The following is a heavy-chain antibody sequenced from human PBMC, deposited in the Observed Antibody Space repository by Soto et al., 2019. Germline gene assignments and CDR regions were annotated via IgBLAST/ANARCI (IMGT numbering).Heavy chain of an antibody. CDR3: AKGYSSSWNDWFDP. CDR2: ISGSGGST. J-gene: IGHJ5*02. CDR1: GFTLADYG. V-gene: IGHV3-23*01. Sequence: GGSLRLSCAASGFTLADYGLHWVRQVPGKGLEWVSGISGSGGSTYYADSVKGRFTISRDNSKNTLYLQMNSLRAEDTAVYYCAKGYSSSWNDWFDPWGQGTLVTVSS. D-gene: IGHD6-13*01.